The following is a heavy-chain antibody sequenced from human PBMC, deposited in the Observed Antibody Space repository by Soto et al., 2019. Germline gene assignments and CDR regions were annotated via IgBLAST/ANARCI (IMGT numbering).Heavy chain of an antibody. J-gene: IGHJ5*02. CDR3: ARRAPLTESFDWLDQ. CDR1: GYSFTSYW. D-gene: IGHD3-10*01. CDR2: IYPADSDT. V-gene: IGHV5-51*01. Sequence: EVQLVQSGAEVKKPGESLKISCKGSGYSFTSYWIGWVRQMPGKGLEWMGIIYPADSDTRYSPSFQGQVTISADKSVSTAYLQWSSLKASDTAMYYCARRAPLTESFDWLDQWGQGTLVTVSS.